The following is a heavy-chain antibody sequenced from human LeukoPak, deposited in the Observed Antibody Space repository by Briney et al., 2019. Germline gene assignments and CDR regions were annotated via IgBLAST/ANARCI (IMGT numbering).Heavy chain of an antibody. V-gene: IGHV3-7*01. CDR2: IKQDGSEK. Sequence: PGGSLRLSCAASGFTFSSYWMSWVRQAPGKGLEWVANIKQDGSEKYYVDSVKGRFTISRDNAKNSLYLQMNSLRAEDTAVYYCARDRPVITIFVGNYYYYMDVWGKGTTVTVSS. J-gene: IGHJ6*03. D-gene: IGHD3-3*01. CDR3: ARDRPVITIFVGNYYYYMDV. CDR1: GFTFSSYW.